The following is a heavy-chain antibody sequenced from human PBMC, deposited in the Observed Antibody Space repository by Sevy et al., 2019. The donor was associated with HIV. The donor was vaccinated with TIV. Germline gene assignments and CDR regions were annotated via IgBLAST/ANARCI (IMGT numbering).Heavy chain of an antibody. CDR3: ARMGDYYDSSGYYPLKF. CDR2: INPNSGGT. Sequence: ASVKVSCKASGYTFTAYYIHWVRQAPGQGLEWMGWINPNSGGTYFAKKFQDSVTLTTDTSVNTAYMELRSLRFDDTALYYCARMGDYYDSSGYYPLKFWGQGTLVTVSS. CDR1: GYTFTAYY. D-gene: IGHD3-22*01. V-gene: IGHV1-2*02. J-gene: IGHJ4*02.